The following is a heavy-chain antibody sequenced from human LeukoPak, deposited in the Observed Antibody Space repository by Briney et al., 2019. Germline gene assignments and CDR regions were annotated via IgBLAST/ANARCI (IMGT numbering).Heavy chain of an antibody. CDR2: ISAYNGNT. CDR3: ARAAMSETTPDI. V-gene: IGHV1-18*01. J-gene: IGHJ3*02. CDR1: GYTFTSYG. D-gene: IGHD4-17*01. Sequence: ASVTVSCKASGYTFTSYGISWVRQAPGQGLEWMGWISAYNGNTNYAQKLQGRVTMTTDTSTSTAYMELRSLRSDDTAVYYCARAAMSETTPDIWGQGTMVTVSS.